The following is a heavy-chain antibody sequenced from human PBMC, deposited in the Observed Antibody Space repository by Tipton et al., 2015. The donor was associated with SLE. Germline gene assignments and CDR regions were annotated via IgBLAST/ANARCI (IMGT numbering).Heavy chain of an antibody. CDR3: ARGGRDGYRGGAFDI. Sequence: QLVQSGAEVKKPGASVKVSCKASGYTFTSYDINWVRQAPGQGLEWVGRINPNNGDTNYAQRFQGRVPMTSDTSVTSAYMEMTRLTSDDTAVYYCARGGRDGYRGGAFDIWGQGTMVTVSS. CDR2: INPNNGDT. J-gene: IGHJ3*02. D-gene: IGHD5-24*01. CDR1: GYTFTSYD. V-gene: IGHV1-2*06.